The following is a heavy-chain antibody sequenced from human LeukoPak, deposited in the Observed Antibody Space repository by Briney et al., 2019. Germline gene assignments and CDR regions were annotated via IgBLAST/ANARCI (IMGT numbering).Heavy chain of an antibody. CDR1: GLTFSSYS. D-gene: IGHD3-22*01. CDR3: ARAPYDSSGYYLPDAFDI. CDR2: ISSSSSTI. J-gene: IGHJ3*02. V-gene: IGHV3-48*01. Sequence: QPGGSLTLSCAASGLTFSSYSMNWVRQAPGKGREWVSYISSSSSTIYYADSVKGRFTISRDNAKNSLYLQMNSLRAEDTAVYYCARAPYDSSGYYLPDAFDIWGQGTMVTVSS.